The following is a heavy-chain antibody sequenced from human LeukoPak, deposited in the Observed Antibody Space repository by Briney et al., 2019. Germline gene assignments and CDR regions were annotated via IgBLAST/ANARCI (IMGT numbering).Heavy chain of an antibody. CDR3: VRGYYYDSSGYWVRAFDI. D-gene: IGHD3-22*01. CDR1: GGSISSGGYS. V-gene: IGHV4-30-2*01. J-gene: IGHJ3*02. CDR2: MYHSGTT. Sequence: SETLSLTCAVSGGSISSGGYSWSWIRQPPGKGLEWIGYMYHSGTTHYNPSLKSRVTIPVDRSKNQFSLKLSSVTAADTAVYYCVRGYYYDSSGYWVRAFDIWGQGTMVTVSS.